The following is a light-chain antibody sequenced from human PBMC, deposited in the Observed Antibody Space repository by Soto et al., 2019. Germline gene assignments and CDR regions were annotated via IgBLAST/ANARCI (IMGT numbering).Light chain of an antibody. Sequence: QSALTQPASVSGSPGQSIAISCTGTSSDVGVYDYVSWYQQHPGKAPKLLIYDVSNRPAGISNRFSGSKSGNTASLTISGLKAADEADYYCSSYTTSTTRVFGGGTKLTVL. J-gene: IGLJ3*02. CDR1: SSDVGVYDY. CDR3: SSYTTSTTRV. CDR2: DVS. V-gene: IGLV2-14*03.